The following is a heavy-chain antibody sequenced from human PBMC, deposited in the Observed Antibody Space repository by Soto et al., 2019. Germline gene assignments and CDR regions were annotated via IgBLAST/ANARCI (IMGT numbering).Heavy chain of an antibody. CDR2: ISYDGGNK. CDR1: GFTFSSYG. CDR3: SKDWEQRLGDC. D-gene: IGHD6-19*01. V-gene: IGHV3-30*18. J-gene: IGHJ4*02. Sequence: QVQLVESGGGVVQPGRSLRLSCAASGFTFSSYGMHWVRQAPGKGLEWVAVISYDGGNKYYADSVKGRFTISRDNSKNTLYLQMNSLRAEDTAVYYCSKDWEQRLGDCWGQGTLVTVSS.